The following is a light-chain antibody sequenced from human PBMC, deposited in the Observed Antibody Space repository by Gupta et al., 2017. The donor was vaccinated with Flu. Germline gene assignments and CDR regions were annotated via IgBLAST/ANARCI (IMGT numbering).Light chain of an antibody. Sequence: GQRGASSCTGSSSNIGAGYDVHWYQQRPGTAPKLLIYGNSNRPSGVPDRFSGSKSGTSASLAITGLQAEDEADYYCQSYDTHVVFGGGTKLTVL. CDR1: SSNIGAGYD. CDR2: GNS. CDR3: QSYDTHVV. J-gene: IGLJ2*01. V-gene: IGLV1-40*01.